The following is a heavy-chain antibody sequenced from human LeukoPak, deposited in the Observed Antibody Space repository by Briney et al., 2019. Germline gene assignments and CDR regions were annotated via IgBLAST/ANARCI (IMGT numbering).Heavy chain of an antibody. Sequence: PSETLSLTCTVSNGSVGSNFWTYMRQPAGQGLEWIGRIHTSGTTNYNPSLKSRVTMSVDTSKNQFCLELSSVTAADTAVYYCAREETTRSLRAFDCWGQGTLVTVSS. V-gene: IGHV4-4*07. CDR1: NGSVGSNF. CDR2: IHTSGTT. CDR3: AREETTRSLRAFDC. D-gene: IGHD5-12*01. J-gene: IGHJ4*02.